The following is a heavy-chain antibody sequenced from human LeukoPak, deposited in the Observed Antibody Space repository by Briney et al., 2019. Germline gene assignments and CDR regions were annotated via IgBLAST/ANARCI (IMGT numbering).Heavy chain of an antibody. CDR3: ARRLTQYDCFDP. J-gene: IGHJ5*02. Sequence: SQTLSLTCAISGDSVSSNSVTWNWIRQSPARGLEWLGRTYYRSTWYNDYAVSVRGRITVNPDTSKNQFSLHLNSVTPEDTAVYYCARRLTQYDCFDPWGQGILVTVSS. V-gene: IGHV6-1*01. D-gene: IGHD2-2*01. CDR2: TYYRSTWYN. CDR1: GDSVSSNSVT.